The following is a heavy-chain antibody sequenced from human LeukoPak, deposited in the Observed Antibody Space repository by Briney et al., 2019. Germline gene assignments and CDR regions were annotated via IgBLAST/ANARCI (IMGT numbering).Heavy chain of an antibody. CDR2: ISYDGSNK. J-gene: IGHJ3*02. CDR3: AKRGYCRGGTCFSHDAFDI. Sequence: GGSLRLSCAASGFTFSSYAMHWVRQAPGKGLEWVAVISYDGSNKYYADSVKGRFTISRDNSKNTLYLQMNSLRAEDTAVYYCAKRGYCRGGTCFSHDAFDIWGQGTMVTVSS. D-gene: IGHD2-15*01. CDR1: GFTFSSYA. V-gene: IGHV3-30*04.